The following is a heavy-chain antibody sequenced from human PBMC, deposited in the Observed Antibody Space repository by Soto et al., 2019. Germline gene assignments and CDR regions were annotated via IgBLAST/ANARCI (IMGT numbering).Heavy chain of an antibody. CDR2: INPSGGST. Sequence: ASVKISCKASGYTLTSYYMHWVRQAPGQGLEWMGIINPSGGSTSYAQKFQGRVTMTRDTSTSTVYMELSSLRSEDTAVYYCARDAPHCSGGSCYPWGLDYWGQGTLVTVSS. CDR3: ARDAPHCSGGSCYPWGLDY. D-gene: IGHD2-15*01. J-gene: IGHJ4*02. V-gene: IGHV1-46*01. CDR1: GYTLTSYY.